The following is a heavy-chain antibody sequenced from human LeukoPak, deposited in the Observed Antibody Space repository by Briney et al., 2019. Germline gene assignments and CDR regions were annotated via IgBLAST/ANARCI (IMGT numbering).Heavy chain of an antibody. J-gene: IGHJ4*02. Sequence: GASVKVSCKASGYSFTNYGISWVRQAPGPGLEWMGWISAYSGNANYAHKFLGRLTMTADTSTSTAYMELRSLTSADTAVYYCARVGDGYNHGFDYWGQESLVTVSS. D-gene: IGHD5-24*01. V-gene: IGHV1-18*01. CDR3: ARVGDGYNHGFDY. CDR1: GYSFTNYG. CDR2: ISAYSGNA.